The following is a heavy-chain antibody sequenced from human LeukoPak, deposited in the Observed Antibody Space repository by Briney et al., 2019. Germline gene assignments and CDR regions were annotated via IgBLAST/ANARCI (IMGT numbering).Heavy chain of an antibody. CDR2: ISWNSGSI. V-gene: IGHV3-9*01. J-gene: IGHJ3*02. D-gene: IGHD6-19*01. CDR1: GFTFDDYA. Sequence: GGSLRLSCAASGFTFDDYAMHWVRQAPGKGLEWVSGISWNSGSIGYADSVKGRFTISRDNAKNSLYLQMNSLRAEDTALYYSTGWYVAGAFDIWVQGTMVTVSS. CDR3: TGWYVAGAFDI.